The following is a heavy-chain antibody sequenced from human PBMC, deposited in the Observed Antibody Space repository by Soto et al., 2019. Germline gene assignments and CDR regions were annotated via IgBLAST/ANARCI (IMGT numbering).Heavy chain of an antibody. CDR1: GFTFDDYT. D-gene: IGHD6-6*01. CDR3: AKDLRIAARRYYYYGMDV. J-gene: IGHJ6*02. V-gene: IGHV3-43*01. Sequence: GGSLILSCAASGFTFDDYTMHWVRQAPGKGLEWVSLISWDGGSTYYADSVKGRFTISRDNSKNSLYLQMNSLRTEDTALYYCAKDLRIAARRYYYYGMDVWGQGTTVTVSS. CDR2: ISWDGGST.